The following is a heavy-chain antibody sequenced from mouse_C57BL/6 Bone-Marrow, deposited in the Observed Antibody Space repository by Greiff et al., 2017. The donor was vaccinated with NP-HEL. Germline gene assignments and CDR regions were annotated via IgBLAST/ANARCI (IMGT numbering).Heavy chain of an antibody. J-gene: IGHJ1*03. CDR3: VRGYGSSYEYFDV. D-gene: IGHD1-1*01. V-gene: IGHV10-1*01. CDR1: GFSFNTYA. CDR2: IRSKSNNYAT. Sequence: EVMLVESGGGLVQPKGSLKLSCAASGFSFNTYAMNWVRQAPGKGLEWVARIRSKSNNYATYYADSVKDRFTISRDDSESMLYLQMNNLKTEDTAMYYCVRGYGSSYEYFDVWGTGTTVTVSS.